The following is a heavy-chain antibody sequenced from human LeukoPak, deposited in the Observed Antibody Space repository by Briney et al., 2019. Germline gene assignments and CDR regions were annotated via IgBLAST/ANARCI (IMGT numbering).Heavy chain of an antibody. Sequence: GGSLRLSCAASGFTFSSYGMHWVRQAPGKGLEWVAVISYDGSNKYYADSVKGRFTISRDNSQNTFYLQMNSLRVDDTAVYYCARAFSSTLFFQHWGQGTLVTVSS. CDR3: ARAFSSTLFFQH. J-gene: IGHJ1*01. CDR2: ISYDGSNK. CDR1: GFTFSSYG. D-gene: IGHD6-13*01. V-gene: IGHV3-30*03.